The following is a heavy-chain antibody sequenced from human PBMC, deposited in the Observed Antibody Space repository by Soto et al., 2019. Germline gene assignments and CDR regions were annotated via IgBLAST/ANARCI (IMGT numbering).Heavy chain of an antibody. Sequence: SQTLSRTCAISGDSVSSNSAAWNWIRQSPSRGLEWLGRTYYRSKWYNDYAVSVKSRITINPDTSKNQFSLQLNSVTPEDTAVYYCARNYDFWSGYPYGMDVWPQGTTVTVSS. D-gene: IGHD3-3*01. J-gene: IGHJ6*02. V-gene: IGHV6-1*01. CDR1: GDSVSSNSAA. CDR3: ARNYDFWSGYPYGMDV. CDR2: TYYRSKWYN.